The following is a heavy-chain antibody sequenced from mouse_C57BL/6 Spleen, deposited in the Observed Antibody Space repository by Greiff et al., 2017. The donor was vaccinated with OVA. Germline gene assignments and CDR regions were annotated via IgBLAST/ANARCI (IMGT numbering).Heavy chain of an antibody. V-gene: IGHV1-69*01. D-gene: IGHD3-1*01. Sequence: QVQLQQPGAELVMPGASVKLSCKASGYTFTSYWMHWVKQRPGQGLEWIGEIDPSDSYTNYNQKFKGKSTLTVDKSSSTAYMQLSSLASEDSAVYYCARGGGGYVAMDYWGQGTSVTVSS. CDR3: ARGGGGYVAMDY. CDR2: IDPSDSYT. J-gene: IGHJ4*01. CDR1: GYTFTSYW.